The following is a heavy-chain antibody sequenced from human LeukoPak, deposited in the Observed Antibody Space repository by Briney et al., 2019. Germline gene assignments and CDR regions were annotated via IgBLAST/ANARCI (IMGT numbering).Heavy chain of an antibody. J-gene: IGHJ6*02. D-gene: IGHD1-26*01. CDR2: INWNGGGT. CDR1: GFTFKDYG. Sequence: GRSLRLSSAATGFTFKDYGMHWVRQPPGKGLEWVSSINWNGGGTDYADSVKGRFTISRGNAKNSLYLQLSSLRPEDTALYYCAKHMRATNTYSFFGLDVWGQGTTVTVSS. CDR3: AKHMRATNTYSFFGLDV. V-gene: IGHV3-9*01.